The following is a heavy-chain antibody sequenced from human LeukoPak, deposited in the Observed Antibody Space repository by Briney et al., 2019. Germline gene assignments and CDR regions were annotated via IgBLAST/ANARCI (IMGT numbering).Heavy chain of an antibody. CDR2: ISTYNGNT. Sequence: GASVKVSCNASGYTFTSYDISWVRQAPGQGLGWMGWISTYNGNTNYAQRLQGRVTMTTDTSTSTAYMELRSLTSDDTAAYYCARSSGIAVAGPYYFDYWGQGTLVTVSS. D-gene: IGHD6-19*01. CDR3: ARSSGIAVAGPYYFDY. CDR1: GYTFTSYD. J-gene: IGHJ4*02. V-gene: IGHV1-18*01.